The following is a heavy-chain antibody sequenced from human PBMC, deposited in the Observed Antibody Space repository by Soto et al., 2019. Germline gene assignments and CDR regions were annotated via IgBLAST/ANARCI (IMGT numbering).Heavy chain of an antibody. CDR1: GFTFSSYA. D-gene: IGHD3-3*01. CDR2: ISSNGGST. V-gene: IGHV3-64*04. J-gene: IGHJ4*02. CDR3: AKDFWSESSPTHFDY. Sequence: PGGSLRLSCSASGFTFSSYAMHWVRQAPGKGLEYVSAISSNGGSTYYADSVKGRFTISRDNSKNTLYLQMNSLRAEDTAVYYCAKDFWSESSPTHFDYWGQGTLVTVSS.